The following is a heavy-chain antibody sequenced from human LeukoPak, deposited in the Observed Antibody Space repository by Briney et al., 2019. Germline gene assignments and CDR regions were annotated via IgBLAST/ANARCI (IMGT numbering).Heavy chain of an antibody. V-gene: IGHV3-23*01. CDR3: AKDWVTMVRGVTEKNDY. Sequence: GGSLRLSCAASGFTFSIYAMSWVRQAPVKGLEWVSTVSGGCVTTYYADSVKGRFTVFRDNSKNTLYLQMNSLRAEDTAVYYCAKDWVTMVRGVTEKNDYWGQGTLVTVSS. CDR2: VSGGCVTT. D-gene: IGHD3-10*01. CDR1: GFTFSIYA. J-gene: IGHJ4*02.